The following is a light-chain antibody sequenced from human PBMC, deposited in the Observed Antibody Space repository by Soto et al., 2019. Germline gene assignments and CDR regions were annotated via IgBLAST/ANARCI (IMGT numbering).Light chain of an antibody. CDR3: NSYTSKSTGV. V-gene: IGLV2-14*01. CDR2: EVS. Sequence: QSALTQPASVSGSPGQSITISCTGTSSDVGGYNYVSWYQQHPGKAPKLIIYEVSNRPSGVSNRFSGSKSGNTASLTISGLQAEDDADYYCNSYTSKSTGVFGTGTQLIVL. CDR1: SSDVGGYNY. J-gene: IGLJ1*01.